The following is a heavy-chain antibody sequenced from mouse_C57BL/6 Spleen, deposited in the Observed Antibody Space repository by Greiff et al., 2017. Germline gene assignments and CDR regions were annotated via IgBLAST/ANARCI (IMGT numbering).Heavy chain of an antibody. CDR3: ARDVRITTVVAKGAWFAY. Sequence: EVQLQESGPGLVKPSQSLSLTCSVTGYSITSGYYWNWIRQFPGNKLEWMGYISYDGSNNYNPSLKNRISITRDTSKNQFFLKLNSVTTEDTATYDCARDVRITTVVAKGAWFAYWGQGTLVTVSA. D-gene: IGHD1-1*01. CDR1: GYSITSGYY. CDR2: ISYDGSN. J-gene: IGHJ3*01. V-gene: IGHV3-6*01.